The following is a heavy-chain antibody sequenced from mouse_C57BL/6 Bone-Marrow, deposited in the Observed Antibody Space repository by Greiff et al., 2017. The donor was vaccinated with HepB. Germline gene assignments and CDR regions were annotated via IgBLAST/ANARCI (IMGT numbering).Heavy chain of an antibody. J-gene: IGHJ1*03. V-gene: IGHV1-81*01. CDR3: SISDYYGISPHWYFDV. CDR2: IYPRSGNT. CDR1: GYTFTSYG. Sequence: QVQLQQSGAELARPGASVKLSCKASGYTFTSYGISWVKQRTGQGLEWIGEIYPRSGNTYYNEKFKGKATLTADKSSSTAYMELRSLTSEDSAVYVCSISDYYGISPHWYFDVWGTGTTVTVSS. D-gene: IGHD1-1*01.